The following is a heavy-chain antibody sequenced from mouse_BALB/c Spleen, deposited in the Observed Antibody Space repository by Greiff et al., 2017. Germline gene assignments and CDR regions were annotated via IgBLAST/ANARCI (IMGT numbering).Heavy chain of an antibody. CDR3: ASPIYYGYDGAWFAY. D-gene: IGHD2-2*01. V-gene: IGHV5-6*01. Sequence: DVHLVESGGDLVKPGGSLKLSCAASGFTFSSYGMSWVRQTPDKRLEWVATISSGGSYTYYPDSVKGRFTISRDNAKNTLYLQMSSLKSEDTAMYYCASPIYYGYDGAWFAYWGQGTLVTVSA. CDR1: GFTFSSYG. J-gene: IGHJ3*01. CDR2: ISSGGSYT.